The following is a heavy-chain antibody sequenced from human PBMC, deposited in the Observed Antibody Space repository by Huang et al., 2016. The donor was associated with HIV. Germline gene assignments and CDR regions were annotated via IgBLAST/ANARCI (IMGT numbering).Heavy chain of an antibody. J-gene: IGHJ3*01. Sequence: QVQLQQWGAGVLKPSETLSLTCDIYGGSLRDYYWSWIRQSPGRGLAWIGEINRSGSTNYNPSLKSRVIRSADTSKKQFSLKLSLVSAVDAAVYYCARGTLLGGQDDVFDVWGQGTMVFVSS. CDR2: INRSGST. CDR1: GGSLRDYY. CDR3: ARGTLLGGQDDVFDV. V-gene: IGHV4-34*01.